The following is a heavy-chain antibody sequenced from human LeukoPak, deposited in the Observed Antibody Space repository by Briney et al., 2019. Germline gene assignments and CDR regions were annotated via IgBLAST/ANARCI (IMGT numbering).Heavy chain of an antibody. CDR1: GFTFSSYA. CDR2: ISGSGTNT. Sequence: GGSLRLSCVASGFTFSSYAMTGVRQAPGKGLEWVSGISGSGTNTYYADSVKGRFTISRDNSKNTLYLQMNSLRAEDTAAYYCGKGTYDSRGHFDYCGQGTLVSVSS. V-gene: IGHV3-23*01. CDR3: GKGTYDSRGHFDY. D-gene: IGHD3-22*01. J-gene: IGHJ4*02.